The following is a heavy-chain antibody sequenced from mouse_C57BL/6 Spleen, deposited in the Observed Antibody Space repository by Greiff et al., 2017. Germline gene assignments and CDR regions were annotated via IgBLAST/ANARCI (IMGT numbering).Heavy chain of an antibody. CDR1: GYTFTSYW. V-gene: IGHV1-61*01. CDR3: ARFYYVYAMDY. D-gene: IGHD1-1*01. J-gene: IGHJ4*01. Sequence: QVQLQQSGAELVRPGSSVKLSCKASGYTFTSYWMDWVKQRPVQGLEWIGNIYPSDSETHYNQKFKDKATLTVDKSSSTAYMQLSSLTSEDSAVYYCARFYYVYAMDYWGQGTSVTVSS. CDR2: IYPSDSET.